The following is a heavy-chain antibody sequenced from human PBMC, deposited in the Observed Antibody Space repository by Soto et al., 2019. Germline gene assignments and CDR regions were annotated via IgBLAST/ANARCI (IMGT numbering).Heavy chain of an antibody. Sequence: GASVKVSCKASGYAFTSYYIHWVLEAPGEGLEWMGIINPSGGSTSYAQKFQGRVTMTRDTSTSTVYMELSRLRSEDTAVYYCARDQRSTIATRYWFDPWGQGTLVTVSS. V-gene: IGHV1-46*01. CDR2: INPSGGST. J-gene: IGHJ5*02. CDR1: GYAFTSYY. CDR3: ARDQRSTIATRYWFDP. D-gene: IGHD6-6*01.